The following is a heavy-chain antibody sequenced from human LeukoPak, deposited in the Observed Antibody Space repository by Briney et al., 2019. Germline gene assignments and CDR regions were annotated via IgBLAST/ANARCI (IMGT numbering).Heavy chain of an antibody. CDR1: GYTFTGYY. CDR2: INPNSGGT. Sequence: ASVKVSCKASGYTFTGYYMHWVRQAPGQGLEWMGWINPNSGGTNYAQKFQDWVTMTRDASISTAYMELSRLRSDDTAVYYCARGREGASGALDYWGQGTLVTVSS. V-gene: IGHV1-2*04. D-gene: IGHD3-10*01. CDR3: ARGREGASGALDY. J-gene: IGHJ4*02.